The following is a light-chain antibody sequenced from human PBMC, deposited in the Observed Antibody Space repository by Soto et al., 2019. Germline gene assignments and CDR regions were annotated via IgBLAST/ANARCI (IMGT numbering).Light chain of an antibody. CDR1: SSDVGLYDY. V-gene: IGLV2-14*01. CDR3: SSYTSDSSYV. CDR2: AVS. J-gene: IGLJ1*01. Sequence: QSVLTQPASVSGSLGQSITISCTGTSSDVGLYDYVSWYQQHPGKAPQLMIYAVSNRPSGVSNRFSASKSGNTASLFISGLQAEDEADYYCSSYTSDSSYVFGSGTKVTVL.